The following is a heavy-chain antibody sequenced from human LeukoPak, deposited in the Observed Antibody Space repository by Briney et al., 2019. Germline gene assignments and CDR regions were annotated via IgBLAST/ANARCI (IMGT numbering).Heavy chain of an antibody. Sequence: GGSLRLSCAASGFTFSTYGMLWVRQAPGQGPEWVALIRYDGSNKYYADSVKGRFTISRDNSKNTLYLQMISLRAEDTAVYYCARDGGSHYDILTGYYYYYGMDVWGQGATVTVSS. CDR2: IRYDGSNK. V-gene: IGHV3-30*02. J-gene: IGHJ6*02. CDR1: GFTFSTYG. D-gene: IGHD3-9*01. CDR3: ARDGGSHYDILTGYYYYYGMDV.